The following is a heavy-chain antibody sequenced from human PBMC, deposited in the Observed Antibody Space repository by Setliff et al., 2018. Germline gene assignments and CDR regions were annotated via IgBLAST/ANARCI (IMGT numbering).Heavy chain of an antibody. CDR1: GYSISSGYI. Sequence: KPSETLSLTCTVSGYSISSGYIWGWIRQPPGKGLEWVGNIGHTGSINYNPSPKSRLTISRDTSKNQVSLKLNSVTATDTAVYYCARDLGHGGDSDYWGQGIQVTVSS. CDR3: ARDLGHGGDSDY. CDR2: IGHTGSI. J-gene: IGHJ4*02. V-gene: IGHV4-38-2*02. D-gene: IGHD2-21*02.